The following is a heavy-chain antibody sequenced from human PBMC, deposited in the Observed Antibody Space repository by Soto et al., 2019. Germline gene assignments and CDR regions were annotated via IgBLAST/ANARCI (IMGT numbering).Heavy chain of an antibody. Sequence: TEPLSLTYSHSGSSTSSYYWSWIRQPPGKGLEWIGYIYYSGSTNYNPSLKSRVTISVDTSKNQFSLKLSSVTAADTALYYCARSDGRYWGQGTLVTGS. J-gene: IGHJ4*02. CDR1: GSSTSSYY. V-gene: IGHV4-59*01. CDR3: ARSDGRY. CDR2: IYYSGST.